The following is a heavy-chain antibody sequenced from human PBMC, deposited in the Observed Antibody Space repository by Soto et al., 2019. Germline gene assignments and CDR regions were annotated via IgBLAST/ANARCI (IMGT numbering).Heavy chain of an antibody. CDR2: IYYSGST. CDR1: GGSISSYY. D-gene: IGHD1-26*01. V-gene: IGHV4-59*01. CDR3: ARKVGATETFDY. J-gene: IGHJ4*02. Sequence: PSETLSLTCTVSGGSISSYYWSWIRQPPGKGLEWIGYIYYSGSTNYNPSLKSRVTISVDTSKNQFSLKLSSVTAADTAVYYCARKVGATETFDYWGQGTLVTVSS.